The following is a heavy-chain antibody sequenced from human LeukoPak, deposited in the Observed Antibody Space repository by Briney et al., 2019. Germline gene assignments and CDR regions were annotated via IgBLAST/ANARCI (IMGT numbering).Heavy chain of an antibody. CDR2: MNRRSSGT. D-gene: IGHD3-10*01. CDR3: AREWGD. Sequence: GASVKDSCQASGYTYTGYHMHWVRQAPVKGMERMGRMNRRSSGTKHAQKFQGRVTMTRDTSISTAYMEPSRPRSDATAVYCCAREWGDWGQGTLVTVSS. J-gene: IGHJ4*02. CDR1: GYTYTGYH. V-gene: IGHV1-2*06.